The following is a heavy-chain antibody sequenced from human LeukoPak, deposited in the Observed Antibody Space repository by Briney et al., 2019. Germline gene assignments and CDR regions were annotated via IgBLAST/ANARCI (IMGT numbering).Heavy chain of an antibody. CDR3: ARAQHPEYYDFWSGYSRTSRFDY. V-gene: IGHV1-3*01. CDR1: GYTFTSYA. Sequence: ASVKVSCKASGYTFTSYAMHWVRQAPGQRLEWMGWINAGNGNTKYSQKFQGRVTITRDTSASTAYMELSSLRSEDTAVYYCARAQHPEYYDFWSGYSRTSRFDYWGQGTLVTASS. J-gene: IGHJ4*02. D-gene: IGHD3-3*01. CDR2: INAGNGNT.